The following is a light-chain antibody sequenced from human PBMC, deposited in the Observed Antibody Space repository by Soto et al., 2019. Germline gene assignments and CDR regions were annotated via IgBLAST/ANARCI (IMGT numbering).Light chain of an antibody. V-gene: IGLV8-61*01. CDR1: SGSVSTSYY. CDR3: VLYMGSGIVV. CDR2: STN. J-gene: IGLJ2*01. Sequence: QTVMTQEPSFSVSPGGTVTLTCGLSSGSVSTSYYPSWYQQTPGQAPRTLIYSTNTRSSGVPDRFSGSILGNKAALTITGAQADDESDYHCVLYMGSGIVVFGGGTKLTVL.